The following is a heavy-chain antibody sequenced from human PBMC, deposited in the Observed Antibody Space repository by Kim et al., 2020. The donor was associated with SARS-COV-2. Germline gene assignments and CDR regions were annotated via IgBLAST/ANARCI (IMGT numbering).Heavy chain of an antibody. CDR3: ARGRSLTIFGVGSLDY. Sequence: SETLSLTCTVSGGSISSGDYYWSWIRQPPGKGLEWIGYIYYSGSTYYNPSLKSRVTISVDTSKNQFSLKLSSVTAADTAVYYCARGRSLTIFGVGSLDYWGQGTLVTVSS. V-gene: IGHV4-30-4*01. J-gene: IGHJ4*02. D-gene: IGHD3-3*01. CDR2: IYYSGST. CDR1: GGSISSGDYY.